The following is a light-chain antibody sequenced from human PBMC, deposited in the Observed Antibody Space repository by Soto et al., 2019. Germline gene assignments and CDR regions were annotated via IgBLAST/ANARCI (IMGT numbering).Light chain of an antibody. J-gene: IGKJ5*01. V-gene: IGKV1-13*02. CDR2: DVS. CDR3: QQFNSYPIT. CDR1: QDISGA. Sequence: AIQVTQSPSSLSASVGDRVTITCRASQDISGALAWYQQKPGKAPKLLIYDVSTLENEVPARFSGSSSGTQFTLTISSRQPEDFGAYYCQQFNSYPITFGHGTRLEIK.